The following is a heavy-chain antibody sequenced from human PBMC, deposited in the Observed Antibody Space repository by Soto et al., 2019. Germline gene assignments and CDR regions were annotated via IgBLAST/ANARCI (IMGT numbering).Heavy chain of an antibody. D-gene: IGHD2-15*01. V-gene: IGHV3-53*04. Sequence: PGGSLRLSCAASGFTVSSNYMSWVRQAPGKGLEWVSVIYSGGSTYYADSVKGRFTISRHNSKNTLYLQMNSLRAEDTAVYYCATNGEQGCSGGSCFSYDAFDIWGQGTMVTVSS. CDR3: ATNGEQGCSGGSCFSYDAFDI. CDR2: IYSGGST. CDR1: GFTVSSNY. J-gene: IGHJ3*02.